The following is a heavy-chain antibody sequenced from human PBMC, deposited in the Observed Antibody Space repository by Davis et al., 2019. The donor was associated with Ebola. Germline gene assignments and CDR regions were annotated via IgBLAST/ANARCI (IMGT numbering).Heavy chain of an antibody. CDR3: TRDFDWDGGY. CDR1: GFTFSSYS. CDR2: IKTDGSVT. V-gene: IGHV3-74*01. Sequence: HTAGSLRLSCAASGFTFSSYSMNWVRQAPGKGLVWVSRIKTDGSVTGYADSVKGRFTISRDNAKNTLYLEMSSLRAEDTAVYYCTRDFDWDGGYWGRGTLVTVSS. J-gene: IGHJ4*02. D-gene: IGHD3-16*01.